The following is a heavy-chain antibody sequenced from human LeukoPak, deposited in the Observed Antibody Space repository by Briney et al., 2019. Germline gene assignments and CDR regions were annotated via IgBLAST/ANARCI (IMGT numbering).Heavy chain of an antibody. J-gene: IGHJ4*02. Sequence: PGGSLRLSCAASGFTFSNYWMSWVRQAPGKGLEWVANIKVDGSEKYYLDSVKGQFTISRDNAKNSVYLQVNSLRTEDTAVYYCARKTGMTGEAFDYWGQGTLVTVSS. V-gene: IGHV3-7*03. CDR3: ARKTGMTGEAFDY. CDR2: IKVDGSEK. CDR1: GFTFSNYW. D-gene: IGHD1-1*01.